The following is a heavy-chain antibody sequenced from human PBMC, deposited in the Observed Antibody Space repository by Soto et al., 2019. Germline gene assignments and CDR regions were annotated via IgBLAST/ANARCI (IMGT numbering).Heavy chain of an antibody. V-gene: IGHV4-59*01. CDR2: IHHSGST. D-gene: IGHD3-9*01. Sequence: SETLSLTCTVSGCSMISYYWSWIRQPPGKGLEWIGHIHHSGSTNYNPSLKSRVTMSVDASKNKFSLELSSVTAADTAVYYCARTLRYLDWLTPYYFDYWGRGTLITVPQ. J-gene: IGHJ4*02. CDR3: ARTLRYLDWLTPYYFDY. CDR1: GCSMISYY.